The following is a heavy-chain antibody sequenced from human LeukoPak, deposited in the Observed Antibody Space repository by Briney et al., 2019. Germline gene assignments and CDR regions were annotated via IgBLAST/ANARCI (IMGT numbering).Heavy chain of an antibody. J-gene: IGHJ4*02. V-gene: IGHV3-21*01. CDR1: GFTFSSYS. CDR3: ARDTYYYDSSGYYDY. Sequence: GGSLRLSCAASGFTFSSYSMNWVRQAPGKGLEWVSSIRSSSSYIYYADSVKGRFTISRDNAKNSLYLQMNSLRAEDTAVYYCARDTYYYDSSGYYDYWGQGTLVTVSS. D-gene: IGHD3-22*01. CDR2: IRSSSSYI.